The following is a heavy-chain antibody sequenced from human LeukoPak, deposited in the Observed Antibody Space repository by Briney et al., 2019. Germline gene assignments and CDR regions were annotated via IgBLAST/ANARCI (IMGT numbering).Heavy chain of an antibody. Sequence: ASVKVSCKASGSTFTGYYMHWVRQPPGQGLEWMGWINPNSGGTNYAQTFQGRVTMTRDTSISTAYMELSRLRSDDTAVYYCARDYYDSSGYYFARWFDPWGQGTLVTVSS. CDR1: GSTFTGYY. J-gene: IGHJ5*02. D-gene: IGHD3-22*01. V-gene: IGHV1-2*02. CDR2: INPNSGGT. CDR3: ARDYYDSSGYYFARWFDP.